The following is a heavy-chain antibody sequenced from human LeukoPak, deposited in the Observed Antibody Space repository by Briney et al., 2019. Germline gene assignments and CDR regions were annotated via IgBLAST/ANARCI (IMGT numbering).Heavy chain of an antibody. CDR2: IRYDGSNK. CDR1: GFTFSSYG. J-gene: IGHJ4*02. V-gene: IGHV3-30*02. D-gene: IGHD3-3*01. CDR3: AKDRNPYYDFCSGYYGDY. Sequence: SGGSLRLSCAASGFTFSSYGMHWVRQAPGKGLEWVAFIRYDGSNKYYADSVKGRFTISRDNSKNTLYLQMNSLRAEDTAVYYCAKDRNPYYDFCSGYYGDYWGQGTLSPSPQ.